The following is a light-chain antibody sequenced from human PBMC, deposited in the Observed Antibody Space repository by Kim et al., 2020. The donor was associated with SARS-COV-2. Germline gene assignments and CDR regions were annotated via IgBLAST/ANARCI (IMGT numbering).Light chain of an antibody. J-gene: IGKJ2*01. CDR2: DAS. CDR3: QQYTNWPPYT. CDR1: QSITRN. V-gene: IGKV3-15*01. Sequence: VSTRERATLSCRASQSITRNLAWYQQKPGQAPRLLMYDASTRATGIPARFSGSGSGTEFTLTISSLQSEDFAVYYCQQYTNWPPYTFGQGTKLEI.